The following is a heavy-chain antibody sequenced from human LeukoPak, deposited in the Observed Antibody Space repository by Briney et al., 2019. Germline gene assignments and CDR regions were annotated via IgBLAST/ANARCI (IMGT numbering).Heavy chain of an antibody. CDR2: ISGSDGST. V-gene: IGHV3-23*01. CDR3: AKDRDDYVWGSYLGAFDI. Sequence: GGSLRLSCAASGFTFSSYGLTWVRQAPGKGLEWVSRISGSDGSTYYADSVKGRFTISRDNSKNTLYLQMNSLRSEDTAIFYCAKDRDDYVWGSYLGAFDIWGQGTMVTVSS. CDR1: GFTFSSYG. J-gene: IGHJ3*02. D-gene: IGHD3-16*01.